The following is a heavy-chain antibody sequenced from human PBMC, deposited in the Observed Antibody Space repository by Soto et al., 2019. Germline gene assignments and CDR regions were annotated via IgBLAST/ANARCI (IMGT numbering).Heavy chain of an antibody. J-gene: IGHJ4*02. CDR1: GFTFNSYA. Sequence: EVQLLESGGGLVQPRGSLRLSCAASGFTFNSYAMSWVRQAPGKGLEWVSTISGSGGSTYNADSVKGRFTISSDNSKNPLYLHMSSLRAEDTAVYYCAKGGPSYYDCWSRYHTDYWGQGSLVTVSS. D-gene: IGHD3-3*01. CDR2: ISGSGGST. V-gene: IGHV3-23*01. CDR3: AKGGPSYYDCWSRYHTDY.